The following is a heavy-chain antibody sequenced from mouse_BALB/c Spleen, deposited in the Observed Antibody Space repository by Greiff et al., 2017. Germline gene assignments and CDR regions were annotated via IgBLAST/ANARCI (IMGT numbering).Heavy chain of an antibody. D-gene: IGHD2-2*01. CDR2: INPSTGYT. V-gene: IGHV1-7*01. CDR1: GYTFTSYW. J-gene: IGHJ4*01. CDR3: ARGYYGYDVGAMDY. Sequence: VKLQESGAELAKPGASVKMSCKASGYTFTSYWMHWVKQRPGQGLEWIGYINPSTGYTEYNQKFKDKATLTADKSSSTAYMQLSSLTSEDSAVYYCARGYYGYDVGAMDYWGQGTSVTVSS.